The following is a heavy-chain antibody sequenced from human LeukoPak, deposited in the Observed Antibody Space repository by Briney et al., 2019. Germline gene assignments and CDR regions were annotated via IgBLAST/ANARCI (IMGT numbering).Heavy chain of an antibody. CDR2: INSDGSYI. V-gene: IGHV3-74*01. CDR1: GFSFSSYW. Sequence: PGGSLRLSCVASGFSFSSYWMHWVRLAPGKGLEWVSRINSDGSYIRYADSVKGRFTISRDNAKNTLYLQMNSLGAEDTAVYYCARSPQRDFDYWGQGTLVTVSS. J-gene: IGHJ4*02. D-gene: IGHD5-24*01. CDR3: ARSPQRDFDY.